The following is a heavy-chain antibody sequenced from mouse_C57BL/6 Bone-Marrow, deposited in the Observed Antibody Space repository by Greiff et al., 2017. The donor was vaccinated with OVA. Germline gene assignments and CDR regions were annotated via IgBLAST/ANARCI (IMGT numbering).Heavy chain of an antibody. D-gene: IGHD1-1*01. CDR2: INPYNGGT. CDR1: GYTFTDYY. V-gene: IGHV1-19*01. J-gene: IGHJ2*01. CDR3: ARKRDLLLLHYFDY. Sequence: VQLKESGPVLVKPGASVKMSCKASGYTFTDYYMNWVKQSHGKSLEWIGVINPYNGGTSYNQKFKGKATLTVDKSSSTAYMELNSLTSEDSAVYYCARKRDLLLLHYFDYWGQGTTLTVSS.